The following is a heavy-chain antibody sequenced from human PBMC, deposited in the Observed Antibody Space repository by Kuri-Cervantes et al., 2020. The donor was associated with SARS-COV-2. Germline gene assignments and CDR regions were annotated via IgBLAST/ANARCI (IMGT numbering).Heavy chain of an antibody. J-gene: IGHJ4*02. V-gene: IGHV3-23*01. D-gene: IGHD3-10*01. CDR3: AKTTMVQGVIISGWIDY. Sequence: LSLTCAASGFTFSSYAMSWVRQAPGKGLEWVPAISGSGGSTYYADSVKGRFTISRDNSKNTLYLQMNSLRAEDTAVYYCAKTTMVQGVIISGWIDYWGQGTLVTVSS. CDR2: ISGSGGST. CDR1: GFTFSSYA.